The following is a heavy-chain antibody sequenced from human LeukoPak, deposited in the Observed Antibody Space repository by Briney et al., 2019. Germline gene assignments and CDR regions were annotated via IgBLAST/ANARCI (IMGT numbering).Heavy chain of an antibody. CDR2: IYHSGST. V-gene: IGHV4-38-2*01. J-gene: IGHJ6*03. CDR3: TRCPFCSGGSCYSGYYYYMDV. Sequence: PSETLSLTCAVSGYSISSGYYWGWIRQPPRKGLEWIGSIYHSGSTHYNPSLKSRVTISVDTSKNQFSLKLSSVTAADTAVYYCTRCPFCSGGSCYSGYYYYMDVWGKGTTVTVSS. CDR1: GYSISSGYY. D-gene: IGHD2-15*01.